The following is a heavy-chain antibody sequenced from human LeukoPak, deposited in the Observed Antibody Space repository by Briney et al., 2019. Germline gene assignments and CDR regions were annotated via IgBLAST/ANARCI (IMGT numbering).Heavy chain of an antibody. CDR2: INHSGST. D-gene: IGHD2-2*01. J-gene: IGHJ5*02. CDR3: ARDLGIPAALAWFDP. V-gene: IGHV4-34*01. CDR1: GGSFSGYY. Sequence: SETLSLTCAVYGGSFSGYYWSWIRQPPGKGLEWIGEINHSGSTNYNPSLKSRVTISVDTSKNQFSLKLSSVTAADTAVYYCARDLGIPAALAWFDPWGQGTLVTVSS.